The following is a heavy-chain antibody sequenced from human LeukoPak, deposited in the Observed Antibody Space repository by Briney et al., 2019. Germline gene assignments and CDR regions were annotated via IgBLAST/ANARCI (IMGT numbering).Heavy chain of an antibody. V-gene: IGHV4-4*07. Sequence: PSETLSLTCSVSGDSMSSHYLSWIRQPAGKGLEWIGRIHISGRSNLNPPLNSRLTMSVDTSTNHFSLKLMSVTAADTAVYYCARDWGRVGLRGFDPWGQGTLVTVSS. CDR1: GDSMSSHY. CDR2: IHISGRS. D-gene: IGHD3-16*01. CDR3: ARDWGRVGLRGFDP. J-gene: IGHJ5*02.